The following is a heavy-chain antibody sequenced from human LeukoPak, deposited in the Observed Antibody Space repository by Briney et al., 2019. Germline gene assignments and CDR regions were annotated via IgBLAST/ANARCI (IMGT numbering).Heavy chain of an antibody. J-gene: IGHJ6*03. CDR1: GGTFSSYA. CDR3: ARSIVGAKAFYMDV. Sequence: ASVKVSCKASGGTFSSYAISWVRQATGQGLEWMGWMNPNSGNTGYAQKFQGRVTMTRNTSISTAYMELSSLRSEDTAVYYCARSIVGAKAFYMDVWGKGTTVTVSS. D-gene: IGHD1-26*01. CDR2: MNPNSGNT. V-gene: IGHV1-8*02.